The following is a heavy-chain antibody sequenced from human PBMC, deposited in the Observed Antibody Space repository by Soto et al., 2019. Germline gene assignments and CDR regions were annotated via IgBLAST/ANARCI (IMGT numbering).Heavy chain of an antibody. D-gene: IGHD1-26*01. J-gene: IGHJ4*02. CDR2: IRSDGDTT. V-gene: IGHV3-23*01. Sequence: EVQVLESGGGVVQPGGSLRLSCAASGFTFSNYGMNWFRQAPGKGLEWVSGIRSDGDTTYNSDSVKGRFTVSRDTSKNTVYLQMNSLRAEDTAVYYCAKGKGVGATPDGANCWGKGNLVNVSS. CDR1: GFTFSNYG. CDR3: AKGKGVGATPDGANC.